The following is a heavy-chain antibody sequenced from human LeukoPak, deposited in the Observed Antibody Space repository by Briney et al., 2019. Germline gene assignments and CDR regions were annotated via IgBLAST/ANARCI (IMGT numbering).Heavy chain of an antibody. Sequence: GASVKVSCKASGYSFTSYDIYWVRQATGQGLEWMGWMNPNSGNRGYALKFQGRVTMTMNTSMTTAYMELSGLRSDDTAVYYCARCSVGGRKRNDFWGQGTLVTVSS. CDR1: GYSFTSYD. V-gene: IGHV1-8*01. CDR3: ARCSVGGRKRNDF. D-gene: IGHD2-15*01. J-gene: IGHJ4*02. CDR2: MNPNSGNR.